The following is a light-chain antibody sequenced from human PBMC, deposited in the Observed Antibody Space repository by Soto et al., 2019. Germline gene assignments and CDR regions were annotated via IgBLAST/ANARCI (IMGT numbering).Light chain of an antibody. Sequence: EVVLTQSPGTLSLSPGERATLSCRASQSVSNNYVAWYQQKPGQAPRLLIFGSSDRATGIPDRFSGSGSGTDFTLTISRLEPEDFAVYYCQQYGSSPTYTFGQGTKLEIK. CDR1: QSVSNNY. J-gene: IGKJ2*01. CDR3: QQYGSSPTYT. V-gene: IGKV3-20*01. CDR2: GSS.